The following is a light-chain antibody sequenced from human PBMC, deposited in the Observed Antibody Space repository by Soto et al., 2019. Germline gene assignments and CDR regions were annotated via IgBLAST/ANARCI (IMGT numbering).Light chain of an antibody. Sequence: ETVMTQSPATLSVSPGERATLSCGASQSVSTNLAWYQQKPGQDPRLLIYDASTRARDVPARFSGSGSGTEFTLTISSLQSEDFAVYFCQQYNEWPLTFGGGTKVEIE. V-gene: IGKV3-15*01. CDR1: QSVSTN. CDR3: QQYNEWPLT. CDR2: DAS. J-gene: IGKJ4*01.